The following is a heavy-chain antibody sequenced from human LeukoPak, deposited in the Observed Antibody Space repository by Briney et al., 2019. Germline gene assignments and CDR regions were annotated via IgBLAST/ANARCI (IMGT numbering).Heavy chain of an antibody. CDR2: TYYRSKWPD. V-gene: IGHV6-1*01. CDR1: GDSVSNNSAA. J-gene: IGHJ6*03. D-gene: IGHD4-17*01. Sequence: SQTLSLTCAIFGDSVSNNSAAWTWIRQSPSRGLEWLGRTYYRSKWPDDHAVSVKSRITINPDTSKNQFSLHLNSVTPEDTAVYYCARGRVTTIANYYYYYIDVWGEGTTVTVSS. CDR3: ARGRVTTIANYYYYYIDV.